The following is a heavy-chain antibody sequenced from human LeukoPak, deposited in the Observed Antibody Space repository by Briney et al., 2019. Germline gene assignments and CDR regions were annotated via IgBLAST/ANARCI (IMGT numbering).Heavy chain of an antibody. J-gene: IGHJ4*02. CDR3: ARDFCSSTSSLFDS. D-gene: IGHD2-2*01. CDR1: GYTFTGYH. V-gene: IGHV1-2*06. CDR2: INPSSGDT. Sequence: GASVKVSCKASGYTFTGYHMHWVRQAPGQGLEWMGRINPSSGDTNYAQNFQGRVTMTRDTSISTAYMELSRLRSDDTAVYYCARDFCSSTSSLFDSGGQGPLSTVSS.